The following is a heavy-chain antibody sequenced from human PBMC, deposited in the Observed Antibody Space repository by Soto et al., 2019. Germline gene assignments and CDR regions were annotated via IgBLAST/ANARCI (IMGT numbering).Heavy chain of an antibody. Sequence: SETLSLTCTVSGGSISSDYWSWLRQSPGKGLEWIGYIYYSGNTKYNPSLESRVTISIDASKNQVSLNLRSVTAADTAVYYCAKQGGKYGIRTFDPWGQGTLVXV. J-gene: IGHJ5*02. CDR2: IYYSGNT. D-gene: IGHD1-1*01. V-gene: IGHV4-59*08. CDR3: AKQGGKYGIRTFDP. CDR1: GGSISSDY.